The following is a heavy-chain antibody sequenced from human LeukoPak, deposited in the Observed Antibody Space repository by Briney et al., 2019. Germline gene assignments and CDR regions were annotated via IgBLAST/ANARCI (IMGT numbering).Heavy chain of an antibody. CDR3: ASGEGGEFFDY. J-gene: IGHJ4*02. CDR1: GGSISSYY. CDR2: IYYSGST. D-gene: IGHD3-10*01. V-gene: IGHV4-59*01. Sequence: SETLSLTCTVSGGSISSYYWSWIRQPPGKGLEWIGYIYYSGSTNYNPSLKSRVTISVDTSRNQFSLKLSSVTAADTAVYYCASGEGGEFFDYWGQGTLVTVSS.